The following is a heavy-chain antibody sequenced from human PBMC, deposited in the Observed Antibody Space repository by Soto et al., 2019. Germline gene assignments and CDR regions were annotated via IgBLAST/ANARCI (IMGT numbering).Heavy chain of an antibody. CDR3: AKDQGSSWYEIDY. J-gene: IGHJ4*02. V-gene: IGHV3-23*01. CDR2: ISGSGGST. D-gene: IGHD6-13*01. Sequence: HPGGSLRLSCAASGFTFSNYAVTWFRQAPGKGLEWVSTISGSGGSTYYADSVKGRFTISRDNSKNTLYLQMNSLRAEDTAVYYCAKDQGSSWYEIDYWGQGTLVTVSS. CDR1: GFTFSNYA.